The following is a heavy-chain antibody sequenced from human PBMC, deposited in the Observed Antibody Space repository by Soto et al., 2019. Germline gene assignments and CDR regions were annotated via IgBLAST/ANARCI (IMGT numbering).Heavy chain of an antibody. V-gene: IGHV4-39*01. CDR2: IDYNGVT. J-gene: IGHJ4*02. Sequence: TSETLSLTCTVSGGSIYRSGYYWGWIRQPPGRGLEWIGNIDYNGVTYSNPSLKSRVTISRDTSKNQFSLELTSVTAADTALYYCGKVLVGATGHTDSDSWGPGTLVTVSS. D-gene: IGHD2-15*01. CDR3: GKVLVGATGHTDSDS. CDR1: GGSIYRSGYY.